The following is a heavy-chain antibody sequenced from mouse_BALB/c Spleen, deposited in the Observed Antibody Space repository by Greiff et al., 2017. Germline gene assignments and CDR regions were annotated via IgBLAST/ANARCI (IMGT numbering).Heavy chain of an antibody. CDR2: ISSGGST. Sequence: EVMLVESGGGLVKPGGSLKLSCAASGFTFSSYAMSWVRQTPEKRLEWVASISSGGSTSYPDSVKGRFTISRDNARNILYLQMSSLRSEDTAMYYCARGLLWSWFAYWGQGTLVTVSA. CDR3: ARGLLWSWFAY. J-gene: IGHJ3*01. CDR1: GFTFSSYA. D-gene: IGHD2-1*01. V-gene: IGHV5-6-5*01.